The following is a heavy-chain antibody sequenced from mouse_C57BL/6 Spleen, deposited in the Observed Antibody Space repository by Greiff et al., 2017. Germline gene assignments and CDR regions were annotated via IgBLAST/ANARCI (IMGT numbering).Heavy chain of an antibody. J-gene: IGHJ4*01. CDR2: IDPENGDT. CDR1: GFNIKDDY. CDR3: TSQGSGAMGY. V-gene: IGHV14-4*01. Sequence: VQLKQSGAELVRPGASVKLSCTASGFNIKDDYMHWVKQRPEQGLEWIGWIDPENGDTEYASKFQGKATITADTSSNTAYLQLSSLTSADTAVYYCTSQGSGAMGYWGQGTSVTVSS.